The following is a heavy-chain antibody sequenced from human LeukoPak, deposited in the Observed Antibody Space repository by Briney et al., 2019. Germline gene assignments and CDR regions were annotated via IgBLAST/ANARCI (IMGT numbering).Heavy chain of an antibody. V-gene: IGHV5-51*01. Sequence: GESLKISCQASGYSFTSSWIGWARQMPGKGLEWMAIINPGDSDTRYSPSFQGQVTISADKSISTVYLQWGSLEASDTAMYYCARQPGAGWFDPWGQGTLVTVSS. J-gene: IGHJ5*02. CDR2: INPGDSDT. CDR1: GYSFTSSW. CDR3: ARQPGAGWFDP. D-gene: IGHD3-10*01.